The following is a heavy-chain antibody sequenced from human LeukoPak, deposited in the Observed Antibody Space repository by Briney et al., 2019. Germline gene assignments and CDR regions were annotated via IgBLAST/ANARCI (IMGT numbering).Heavy chain of an antibody. CDR1: GFTFSSYG. CDR3: ARDLIYSYGSSVGSDY. V-gene: IGHV3-33*01. D-gene: IGHD6-6*01. CDR2: ICYDGSNK. Sequence: GGSLRLSCAASGFTFSSYGMHWVRQAPGKGLEWVAVICYDGSNKYYADPVKGRFTICRDNSKNRLYLQMNSLRAEDTAVYYCARDLIYSYGSSVGSDYWGQGTLVTVSS. J-gene: IGHJ4*02.